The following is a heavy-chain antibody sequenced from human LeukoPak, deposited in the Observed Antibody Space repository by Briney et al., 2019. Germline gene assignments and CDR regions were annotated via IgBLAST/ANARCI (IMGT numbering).Heavy chain of an antibody. D-gene: IGHD1-1*01. CDR2: ISYDGSNK. J-gene: IGHJ4*02. CDR3: AKLVGTGAIPTDY. CDR1: GFTFISFG. V-gene: IGHV3-30*18. Sequence: GRSLRLSRAASGFTFISFGMHWVRQAPGKGLEWVALISYDGSNKYYADSVKGRFTISRDNSKNTLYLQMNSLRAEDTAIYYCAKLVGTGAIPTDYWGQGTLVTVSS.